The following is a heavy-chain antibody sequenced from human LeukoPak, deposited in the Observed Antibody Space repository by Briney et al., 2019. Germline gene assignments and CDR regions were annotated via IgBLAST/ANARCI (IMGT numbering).Heavy chain of an antibody. Sequence: AASVKVSCKASGGTFSSYTISWVRQAPGQGLEWMGRIIPILGTANYAQKFQGRVTITTDESTSTAYMELSSLRSEDTAVYYCARGFYGDYYNFDYWGQGTLVTVSS. CDR1: GGTFSSYT. CDR3: ARGFYGDYYNFDY. V-gene: IGHV1-69*16. D-gene: IGHD4-17*01. J-gene: IGHJ4*02. CDR2: IIPILGTA.